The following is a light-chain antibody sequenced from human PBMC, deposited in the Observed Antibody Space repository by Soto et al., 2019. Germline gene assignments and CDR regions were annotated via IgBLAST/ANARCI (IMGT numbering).Light chain of an antibody. CDR1: SSDVGGYNY. CDR3: CSYTSSTTPL. J-gene: IGLJ2*01. V-gene: IGLV2-14*01. CDR2: EVS. Sequence: QPASVSGSPGQSITISCTGTSSDVGGYNYVSWYQQHPGKAPKLMIYEVSNRPSGVSNRFSGSKSGNTASLTISGLQAEDEADYYCCSYTSSTTPLFGGGTKLTVL.